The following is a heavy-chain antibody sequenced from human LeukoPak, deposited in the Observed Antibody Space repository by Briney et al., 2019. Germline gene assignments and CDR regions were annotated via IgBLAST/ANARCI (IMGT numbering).Heavy chain of an antibody. J-gene: IGHJ5*01. CDR3: ARGYSGSYYKGVWFDY. CDR2: IRSSSSTI. Sequence: GGSVRLSCAVSGFTFSSYSMNWVRQAPGKGLEWVSYIRSSSSTIYYADSVKGRFTIHRHNAENSLYLQMNSEIAEDTAVYYCARGYSGSYYKGVWFDYWGQGTLVTVSS. CDR1: GFTFSSYS. V-gene: IGHV3-48*01. D-gene: IGHD1-26*01.